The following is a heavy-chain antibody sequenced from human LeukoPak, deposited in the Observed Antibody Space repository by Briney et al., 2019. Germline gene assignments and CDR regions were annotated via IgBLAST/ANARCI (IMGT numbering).Heavy chain of an antibody. J-gene: IGHJ4*02. Sequence: GASVKVSCKASGYTFTGYYMHWVRQAPGQGLEWMGWINPNSGGTNYAQKFQGRVTMTRDTSISTAYMELSRLRSDDTAVYYCARDFSPYYDSSGYFPQDYWGQGTLVTVSS. CDR1: GYTFTGYY. CDR3: ARDFSPYYDSSGYFPQDY. V-gene: IGHV1-2*02. CDR2: INPNSGGT. D-gene: IGHD3-22*01.